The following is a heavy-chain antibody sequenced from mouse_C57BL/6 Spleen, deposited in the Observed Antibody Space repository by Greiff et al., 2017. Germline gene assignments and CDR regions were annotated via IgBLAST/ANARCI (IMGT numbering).Heavy chain of an antibody. CDR3: ARRDTTVVDAMDY. CDR1: GYTFTSYW. Sequence: VQLQQPGAELVMPGASVKLSCKASGYTFTSYWMHWVKQRPGQGLEWIGEIDPSDSYTNYNQKFKGKSTLTVDKSSSTAYMQLSSLTSEDSAVYYCARRDTTVVDAMDYWGQGTSVTVYS. CDR2: IDPSDSYT. V-gene: IGHV1-69*01. J-gene: IGHJ4*01. D-gene: IGHD1-1*01.